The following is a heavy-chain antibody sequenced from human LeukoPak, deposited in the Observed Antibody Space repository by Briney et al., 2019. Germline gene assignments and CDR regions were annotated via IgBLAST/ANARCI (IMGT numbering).Heavy chain of an antibody. CDR1: GYTFTSYD. Sequence: ASVHVSCKASGYTFTSYDINWERQATGQGLERMGWMNPNSGNTGYAQKFQGRVTMTRNTSISTAYMELSSLRSEDTAVYYCARGRVRLELRTLMGYYYYMDVWGKGTTVTVSS. D-gene: IGHD1-7*01. J-gene: IGHJ6*03. CDR2: MNPNSGNT. CDR3: ARGRVRLELRTLMGYYYYMDV. V-gene: IGHV1-8*01.